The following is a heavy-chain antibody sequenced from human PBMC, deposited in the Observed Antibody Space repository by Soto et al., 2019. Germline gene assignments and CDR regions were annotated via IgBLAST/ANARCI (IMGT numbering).Heavy chain of an antibody. J-gene: IGHJ4*02. D-gene: IGHD1-1*01. Sequence: SVKVSCKASGGTFSSYAISWVRQAPGQGLEWMGGIIPIFGTANYAQKFQGRVTITADESTSTAYMELSSLRSEDTAVYYCATIQLELLLGYGFESLGYFDYWGQGTLVTVSS. CDR2: IIPIFGTA. V-gene: IGHV1-69*13. CDR1: GGTFSSYA. CDR3: ATIQLELLLGYGFESLGYFDY.